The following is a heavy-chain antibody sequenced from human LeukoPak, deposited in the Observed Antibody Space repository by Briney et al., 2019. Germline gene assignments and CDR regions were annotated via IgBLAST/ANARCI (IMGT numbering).Heavy chain of an antibody. D-gene: IGHD2-21*02. Sequence: PGGSLRLSCAASGFTFSSYAMSWVRQAPGKGLEWVSPISGGGGSTYYADSVKARFTISRDNSKNTLYLQMNSLRAEDTAVYYCAKDIRGAYCGGDCYDQFDYWGQGTLVTVSS. CDR2: ISGGGGST. CDR3: AKDIRGAYCGGDCYDQFDY. CDR1: GFTFSSYA. V-gene: IGHV3-23*01. J-gene: IGHJ4*02.